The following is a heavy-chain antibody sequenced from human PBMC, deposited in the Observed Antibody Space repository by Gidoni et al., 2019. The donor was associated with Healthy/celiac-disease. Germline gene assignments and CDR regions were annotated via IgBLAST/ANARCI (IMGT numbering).Heavy chain of an antibody. D-gene: IGHD2-2*01. CDR3: AKRCTSCPHFYYYYGMDV. V-gene: IGHV3-23*01. CDR1: GFTFSSYA. CDR2: ISGSGGST. Sequence: EVQLLASGGGLVQPGGSLRLSCAASGFTFSSYAMSWVRQAPGKGLEWVSDISGSGGSTYDADAVKGRFTISRDNSKNTLYLQMNSLRAEDTAVYYCAKRCTSCPHFYYYYGMDVWGQGTTVTVSS. J-gene: IGHJ6*02.